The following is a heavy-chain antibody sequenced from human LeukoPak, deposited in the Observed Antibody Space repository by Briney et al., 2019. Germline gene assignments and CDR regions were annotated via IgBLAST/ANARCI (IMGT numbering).Heavy chain of an antibody. Sequence: GGSLRLSCAASGFTFSSYSMNWVRQAPGKGLVWISYISRTSSAIYYADSVKGRFTISRDNAKNSLYLQMNSLRDEDTAVYYCARGGVTTVKDAFDIWGQGTMVTVSS. CDR2: ISRTSSAI. CDR1: GFTFSSYS. CDR3: ARGGVTTVKDAFDI. V-gene: IGHV3-48*02. J-gene: IGHJ3*02. D-gene: IGHD4-17*01.